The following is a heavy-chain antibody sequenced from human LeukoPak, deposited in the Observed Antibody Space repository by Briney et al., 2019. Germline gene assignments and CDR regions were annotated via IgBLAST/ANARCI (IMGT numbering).Heavy chain of an antibody. D-gene: IGHD3-22*01. CDR3: ARGLVPRYYYDSSGYSEAFDI. CDR1: GGSFSGYY. CDR2: INHSGST. Sequence: SETLSLTCAVYGGSFSGYYWSWIRQPPGQGLEWIGEINHSGSTNYNPSLQSRVTISVDTSKIQFSLKLSSLTAADTSVYYCARGLVPRYYYDSSGYSEAFDIWGQGTVVTVSS. V-gene: IGHV4-34*01. J-gene: IGHJ3*02.